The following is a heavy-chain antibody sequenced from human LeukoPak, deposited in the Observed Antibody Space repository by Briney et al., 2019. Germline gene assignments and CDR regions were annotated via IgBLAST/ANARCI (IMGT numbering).Heavy chain of an antibody. CDR3: ARDSGSYYSSPEYNWFDP. D-gene: IGHD1-26*01. CDR1: GFTFSDYY. J-gene: IGHJ5*02. Sequence: GGSLRLSCAASGFTFSDYYMSWIRQAPGKGLEWVSYISSSGSTIYYADSVKGRFTISRDNAKNSLYLQMNSLRAEDTAVYYCARDSGSYYSSPEYNWFDPWGQGTLVTVSS. V-gene: IGHV3-11*01. CDR2: ISSSGSTI.